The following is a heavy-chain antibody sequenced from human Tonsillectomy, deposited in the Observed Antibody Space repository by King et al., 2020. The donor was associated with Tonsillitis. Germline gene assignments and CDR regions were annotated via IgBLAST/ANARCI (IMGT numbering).Heavy chain of an antibody. D-gene: IGHD1-26*01. CDR1: GGSISSSDHY. Sequence: LQLQESGPGVVKPSETLSLTCTVSGGSISSSDHYWAWIRQPPGKGLEWIGYMYYSGSIFYNPSLKSRITISGGTSENRFSLKLCSVTAADTAVYFCARSVSGSFDYWGQGALVTVSS. CDR2: MYYSGSI. CDR3: ARSVSGSFDY. V-gene: IGHV4-39*01. J-gene: IGHJ4*02.